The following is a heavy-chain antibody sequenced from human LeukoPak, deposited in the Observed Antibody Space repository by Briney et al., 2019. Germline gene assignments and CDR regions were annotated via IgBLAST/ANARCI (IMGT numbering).Heavy chain of an antibody. CDR2: IYYSGST. CDR3: ARHDSTWPTIFGY. J-gene: IGHJ4*02. D-gene: IGHD6-13*01. CDR1: DDSIRSYY. Sequence: SETLSLTCTVSDDSIRSYYWSWIRQPPGKGLEWIAYIYYSGSTNYNPSLKSRVTISVDTSKKQFSLKVSSVTAADTAVYYCARHDSTWPTIFGYWGQGTLVTASS. V-gene: IGHV4-59*08.